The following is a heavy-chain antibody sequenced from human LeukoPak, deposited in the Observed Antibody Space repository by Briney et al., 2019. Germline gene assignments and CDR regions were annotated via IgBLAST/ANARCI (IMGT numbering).Heavy chain of an antibody. CDR3: ARDSVVVPAAYDY. V-gene: IGHV3-11*06. CDR1: GFTFSDYY. J-gene: IGHJ4*02. Sequence: GGSLRLSCAASGFTFSDYYMSWIRQAPGKGLEWVSYISSSSSYTNYADSVKGRFTISRDNAKNSLYLQMNSLRAEDTAVYYCARDSVVVPAAYDYWGQGTLVTVSS. D-gene: IGHD2-2*01. CDR2: ISSSSSYT.